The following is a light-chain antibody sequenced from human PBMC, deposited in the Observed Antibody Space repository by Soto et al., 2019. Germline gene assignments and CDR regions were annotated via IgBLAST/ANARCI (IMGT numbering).Light chain of an antibody. CDR2: AAS. CDR3: QQANSYPRT. V-gene: IGKV1-12*01. CDR1: QGISGY. J-gene: IGKJ3*01. Sequence: DIQMTQSPSSVSASVGDRVTITCRASQGISGYLLWFQQKPGKAPKLLIYAASSLQSGVPSRFSGSGSGTDFTLTITSLQPEDFVTYYCQQANSYPRTFGPGTKVDFK.